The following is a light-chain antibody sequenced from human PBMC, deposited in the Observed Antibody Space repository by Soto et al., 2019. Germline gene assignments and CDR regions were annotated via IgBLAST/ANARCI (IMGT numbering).Light chain of an antibody. J-gene: IGLJ1*01. CDR3: QLWDSASDHYYV. CDR2: DDR. CDR1: NIGGKS. V-gene: IGLV3-21*02. Sequence: SYELTQPPPVSVAPGQTARITCGGNNIGGKSVHWYQQKPGQAPVLVVFDDRDRPSGIPERFSGSNSGNTATLTISRVEAGDEADYYCQLWDSASDHYYVFGAGTKVTVL.